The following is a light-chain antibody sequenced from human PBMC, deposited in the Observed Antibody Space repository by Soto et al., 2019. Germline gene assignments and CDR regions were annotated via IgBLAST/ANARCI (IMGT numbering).Light chain of an antibody. J-gene: IGKJ4*01. CDR3: QQYGSSPPS. V-gene: IGKV3-20*01. Sequence: EIVLTQSPGTLSLSPGERATLSCRASQSVSSSYLAWYQPKPGQAPRLLIYGASSRATGIPDRFSGSGSGTDFTLTISRLEPEDFAVYYCQQYGSSPPSVGGGTRVEIK. CDR1: QSVSSSY. CDR2: GAS.